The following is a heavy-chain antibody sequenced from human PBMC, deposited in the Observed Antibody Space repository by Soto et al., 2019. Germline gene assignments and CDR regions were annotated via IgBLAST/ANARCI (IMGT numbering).Heavy chain of an antibody. CDR2: INHSGST. V-gene: IGHV4-34*01. CDR1: GGSFSGYY. Sequence: PPETLSLTCAVYGGSFSGYYWSWSRQPPGKGLEWIGEINHSGSTNYNPSLKSRVTISVDTSKNQFSLKLSSVTAADTAVYYCARGGGDIEVVRAARDYMDVWGKGTTVTVSS. J-gene: IGHJ6*03. CDR3: ARGGGDIEVVRAARDYMDV. D-gene: IGHD2-2*01.